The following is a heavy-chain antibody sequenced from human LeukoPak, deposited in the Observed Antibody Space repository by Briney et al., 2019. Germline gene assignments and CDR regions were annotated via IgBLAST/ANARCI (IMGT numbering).Heavy chain of an antibody. V-gene: IGHV1-69*13. Sequence: ASVKVSFTASGGTFSSYAISWVRQAPGQGLEWMGGIIPIFGTANYAQKFQGRVTITADESTSTAYMELSSLRSEDTAVYYCARGGDGYVLDYWGQGTLVTVSS. J-gene: IGHJ4*02. CDR3: ARGGDGYVLDY. D-gene: IGHD5-24*01. CDR2: IIPIFGTA. CDR1: GGTFSSYA.